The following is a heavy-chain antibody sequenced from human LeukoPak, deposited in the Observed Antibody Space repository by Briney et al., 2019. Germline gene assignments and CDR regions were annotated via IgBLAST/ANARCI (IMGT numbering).Heavy chain of an antibody. CDR2: ISSSSSYI. D-gene: IGHD2-2*01. J-gene: IGHJ4*02. CDR1: GFTFSSYS. Sequence: GGSLRLSCAASGFTFSSYSMNWVRQAPGKGLEWVSSISSSSSYIYYADSVKGRFTIPRDNAKNSLYLQMNSLRAEDTAVYYCARPRYCSSTSCPEFDYWGQGTLVTVSS. V-gene: IGHV3-21*01. CDR3: ARPRYCSSTSCPEFDY.